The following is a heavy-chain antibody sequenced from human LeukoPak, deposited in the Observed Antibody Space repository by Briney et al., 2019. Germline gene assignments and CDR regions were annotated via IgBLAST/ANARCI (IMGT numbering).Heavy chain of an antibody. D-gene: IGHD2-15*01. CDR2: INHSGST. CDR3: ARSVCSGGSCYLFDY. J-gene: IGHJ4*02. CDR1: GGSFSGYY. V-gene: IGHV4-34*01. Sequence: SEALSLTCAVYGGSFSGYYWSWIRQPPGKGLEWIGEINHSGSTNYNPSLKSRVTISVDTSKNQFSLKLSSVTAADTAVYYCARSVCSGGSCYLFDYWGQGTLVTVSS.